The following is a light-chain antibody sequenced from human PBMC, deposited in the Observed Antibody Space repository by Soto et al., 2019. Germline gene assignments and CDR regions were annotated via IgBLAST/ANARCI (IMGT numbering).Light chain of an antibody. CDR2: WAS. V-gene: IGKV4-1*01. Sequence: DIVMTQSPDSLAVSLGERATINCESSQTILYSSNNNNYLAWYQQKPGQPPKLLIYWASTQESGVPDRFSGSGSGTDFTLTISSLQAEDVAVYYCHQYLSAPWTFGQGTKVEIK. CDR1: QTILYSSNNNNY. CDR3: HQYLSAPWT. J-gene: IGKJ1*01.